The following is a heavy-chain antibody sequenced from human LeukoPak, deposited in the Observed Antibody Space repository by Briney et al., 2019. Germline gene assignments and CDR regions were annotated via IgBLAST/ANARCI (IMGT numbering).Heavy chain of an antibody. CDR1: GGTFSSYG. J-gene: IGHJ5*02. CDR3: ARHRSRMVRGGDWFDP. Sequence: ASVKVSCKASGGTFSSYGITWVRQAPGQGLEWMGWISAYSGNTNYAQKLQGRVTMTTDTSTSTAYMELRSLRSDDTAVYYCARHRSRMVRGGDWFDPWGQGTLVTVSS. V-gene: IGHV1-18*01. CDR2: ISAYSGNT. D-gene: IGHD3-10*01.